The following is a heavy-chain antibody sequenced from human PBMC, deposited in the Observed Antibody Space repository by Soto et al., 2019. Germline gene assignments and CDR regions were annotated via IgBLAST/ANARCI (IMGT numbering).Heavy chain of an antibody. J-gene: IGHJ5*02. Sequence: SETLSLTCTVSGGSISSYYWSWIRQPPGKGLEWIGYIYYSGSTNYNPSLKSRVTISVDTSKNQFSLKLSSVTAADTAVYYCATGYGSGSSHNWFDPWGQGTLVTVSS. CDR3: ATGYGSGSSHNWFDP. V-gene: IGHV4-59*12. CDR2: IYYSGST. D-gene: IGHD3-10*01. CDR1: GGSISSYY.